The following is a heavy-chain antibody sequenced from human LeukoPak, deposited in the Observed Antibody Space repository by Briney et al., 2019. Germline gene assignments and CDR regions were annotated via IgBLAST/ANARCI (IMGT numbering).Heavy chain of an antibody. V-gene: IGHV3-66*01. CDR2: IYSGGST. J-gene: IGHJ4*02. CDR1: GFTVSSNY. CDR3: ARDYYGSGSYYTPI. D-gene: IGHD3-10*01. Sequence: PGGSLRLSCAASGFTVSSNYMSWVRQAPGKGLEWVSVIYSGGSTYYADSVKGRFTISRDNSKNTLYLQMNSLRAEDAAVYYCARDYYGSGSYYTPIWGQGTLVTVSS.